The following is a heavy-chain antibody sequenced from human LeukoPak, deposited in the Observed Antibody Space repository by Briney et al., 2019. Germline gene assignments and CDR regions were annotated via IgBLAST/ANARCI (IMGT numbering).Heavy chain of an antibody. CDR1: GFTFSSYA. D-gene: IGHD2-15*01. CDR3: AKMPASGGSYYFDY. V-gene: IGHV3-23*01. J-gene: IGHJ4*02. Sequence: GGSLRLSCVASGFTFSSYAMNWVRQAPGKGLEWVSAISGSGGTTYYADSVKGRFTISRDNSKNTLDLQMNSLRAEDTAVYFCAKMPASGGSYYFDYWGQGTLVTVSS. CDR2: ISGSGGTT.